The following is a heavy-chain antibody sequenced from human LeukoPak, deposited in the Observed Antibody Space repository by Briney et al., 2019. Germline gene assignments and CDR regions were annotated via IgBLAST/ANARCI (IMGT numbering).Heavy chain of an antibody. J-gene: IGHJ3*02. CDR2: MNPNSGNT. V-gene: IGHV1-8*01. Sequence: GASVKVSCKASGYTFTSYDINWVRQATGQGLEWMGWMNPNSGNTGYAQKFQGRVTMTRNTSISTAYMELSSLRSEDTAVYYCARGRPYYYDSSGRPYAFDIWGQGTMVTVSS. CDR3: ARGRPYYYDSSGRPYAFDI. D-gene: IGHD3-22*01. CDR1: GYTFTSYD.